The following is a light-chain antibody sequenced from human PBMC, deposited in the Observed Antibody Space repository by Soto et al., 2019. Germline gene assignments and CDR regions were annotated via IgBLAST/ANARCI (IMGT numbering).Light chain of an antibody. CDR3: QQRSSWPWT. J-gene: IGKJ1*01. CDR2: DAS. CDR1: QSVSSY. Sequence: EIVLTRSPATLSLSPGERGTLSCRASQSVSSYLAWYQQKPGQAPRLLIYDASSRATGIPARFSGSGSGTDFTLTITSLEPEDFAVYYCQQRSSWPWTFGQGTKVDIK. V-gene: IGKV3-11*01.